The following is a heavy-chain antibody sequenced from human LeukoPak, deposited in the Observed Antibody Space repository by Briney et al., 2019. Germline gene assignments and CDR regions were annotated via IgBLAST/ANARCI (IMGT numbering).Heavy chain of an antibody. CDR2: INPNSGGT. Sequence: MXXVXQAPGQGLEWMGWINPNSGGTNYAQKFQGRVTMTRDTSISTAYMELSRLRSDDTAVYYCAIPQYYDSSGYLGLDYWGQGTLVTVSS. CDR3: AIPQYYDSSGYLGLDY. D-gene: IGHD3-22*01. V-gene: IGHV1-2*02. J-gene: IGHJ4*02.